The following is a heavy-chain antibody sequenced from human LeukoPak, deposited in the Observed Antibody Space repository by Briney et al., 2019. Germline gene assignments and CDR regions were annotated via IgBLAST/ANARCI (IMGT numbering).Heavy chain of an antibody. D-gene: IGHD1-26*01. J-gene: IGHJ4*02. CDR1: GGSISSHY. CDR2: IYYSGST. V-gene: IGHV4-59*11. CDR3: ARVGLSGSYYY. Sequence: SETLSLTCTVSGGSISSHYWSWIRQPPGKGLEWIGYIYYSGSTNYNPSLKSRVTISVDTSKNQFSLKLSFVTAADTAVYYCARVGLSGSYYYWGQGTLVTVSS.